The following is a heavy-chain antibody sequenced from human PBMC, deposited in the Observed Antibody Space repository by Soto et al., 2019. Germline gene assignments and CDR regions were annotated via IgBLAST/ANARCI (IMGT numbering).Heavy chain of an antibody. D-gene: IGHD1-7*01. Sequence: ASLKVSCKASGYTFSSYYIHWVRQAPGQGLEWMGVINPNGGTTGYAQKFQGRVTMTRDTSTSTVYMELSSLRAEDTAVYYCARDLASETGSTYWGQGTLVTVSS. CDR3: ARDLASETGSTY. J-gene: IGHJ4*02. CDR1: GYTFSSYY. V-gene: IGHV1-46*01. CDR2: INPNGGTT.